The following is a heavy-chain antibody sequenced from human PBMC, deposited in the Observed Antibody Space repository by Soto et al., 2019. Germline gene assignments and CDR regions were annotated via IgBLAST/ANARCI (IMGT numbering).Heavy chain of an antibody. CDR1: GYTFTSYD. V-gene: IGHV1-8*01. CDR3: ASEDLLLSCDLLR. J-gene: IGHJ4*01. CDR2: MTPNIGNT. Sequence: QVQLVQSGAEVKKPGASVKVSCKASGYTFTSYDINWVRQATGQGLEGMGWMTPNIGNTGYAQKFQGRVTMTRNISISTAYIALSTLRSDDTAVYYFASEDLLLSCDLLRWGHGTLVTVSS. D-gene: IGHD1-26*01.